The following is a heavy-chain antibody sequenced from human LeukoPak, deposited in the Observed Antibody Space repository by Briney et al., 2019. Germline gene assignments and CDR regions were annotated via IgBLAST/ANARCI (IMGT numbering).Heavy chain of an antibody. Sequence: GGSLRLSCAASGFTVSSNYMSWVRQAPGKGLAWISTVSASGDSTSYADSVKGRFTISRDNSKNALYLQVNSLRADDAALYYCAKSHYYGSGSIDYWGQGTLVTVSS. CDR3: AKSHYYGSGSIDY. CDR2: VSASGDST. CDR1: GFTVSSNY. J-gene: IGHJ4*02. D-gene: IGHD3-10*01. V-gene: IGHV3-23*01.